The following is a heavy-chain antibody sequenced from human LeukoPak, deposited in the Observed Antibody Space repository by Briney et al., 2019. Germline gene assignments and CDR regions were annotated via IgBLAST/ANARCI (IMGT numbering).Heavy chain of an antibody. J-gene: IGHJ4*02. Sequence: PGGSLGLSCAASGFTFSSYGMHWVRQAPGKGLEWVAVIWYDGSNKYYADSVKGRFTISRDNSKNTLYLQMNSLRAEDTAVYYCARYITMIVAGLGYWGQGTLVTVSS. D-gene: IGHD3-22*01. V-gene: IGHV3-33*01. CDR1: GFTFSSYG. CDR2: IWYDGSNK. CDR3: ARYITMIVAGLGY.